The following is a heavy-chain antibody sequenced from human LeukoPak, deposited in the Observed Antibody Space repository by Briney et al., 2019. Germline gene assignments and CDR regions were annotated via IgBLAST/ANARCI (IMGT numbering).Heavy chain of an antibody. V-gene: IGHV4-59*12. Sequence: PSETLSLTCTVSGGSISSYYWSWIRQPPGKGLEWIGYIYYSGSTNYNPSLKSRVTISVDTSKNQFSLKLSSVTAADTAVYYCARVIQGYYDFWSGYYYFDYWGQGTLVTVSS. J-gene: IGHJ4*02. CDR1: GGSISSYY. CDR3: ARVIQGYYDFWSGYYYFDY. D-gene: IGHD3-3*01. CDR2: IYYSGST.